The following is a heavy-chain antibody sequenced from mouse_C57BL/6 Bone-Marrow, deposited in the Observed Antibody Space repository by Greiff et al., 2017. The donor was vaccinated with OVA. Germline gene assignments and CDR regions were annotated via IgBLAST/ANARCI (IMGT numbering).Heavy chain of an antibody. CDR1: GYTFTSYG. Sequence: VKLMESGAELARPGASVKLSCKASGYTFTSYGLSWVKQRTGQGLEWIGEIYPRSGNTYYNEKFKGKATLTADKSSSTAYMELRSLTSEDSAVYFCARHYGSSWYFDVWGTGTTVTVSS. CDR3: ARHYGSSWYFDV. J-gene: IGHJ1*03. V-gene: IGHV1-81*01. D-gene: IGHD1-1*01. CDR2: IYPRSGNT.